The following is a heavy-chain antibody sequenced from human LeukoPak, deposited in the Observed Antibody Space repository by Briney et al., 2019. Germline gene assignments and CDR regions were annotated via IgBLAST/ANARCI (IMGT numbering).Heavy chain of an antibody. CDR1: GDSVSSNSAA. Sequence: SQTLSLTCAISGDSVSSNSAAWNWTRQSPSRGLEWLVRAYYRSKWYNDYAVSVKSRITINPDTSKNQFSLQLNSVTPEDTAVYYCARERGYPERGYSYGADYWGQGTLVTVSS. V-gene: IGHV6-1*01. CDR3: ARERGYPERGYSYGADY. D-gene: IGHD5-18*01. J-gene: IGHJ4*02. CDR2: AYYRSKWYN.